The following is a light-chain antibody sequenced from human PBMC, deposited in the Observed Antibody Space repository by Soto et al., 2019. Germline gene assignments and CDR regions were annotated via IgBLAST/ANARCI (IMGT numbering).Light chain of an antibody. CDR2: KAS. J-gene: IGKJ4*01. CDR3: QQLESYPST. V-gene: IGKV1-5*03. CDR1: QSISNH. Sequence: DIQMTQSPSTLSASVGDRVTITCRASQSISNHLNWYQQKPGKAPKLLIYKASTLKSGVPSRFSGSGSGTEFTLTISSLQPEDFATYYCQQLESYPSTFGGGTKVDIK.